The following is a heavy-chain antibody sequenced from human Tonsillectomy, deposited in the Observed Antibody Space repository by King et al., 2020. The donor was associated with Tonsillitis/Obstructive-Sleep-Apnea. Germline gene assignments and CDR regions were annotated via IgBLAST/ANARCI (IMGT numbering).Heavy chain of an antibody. CDR1: GFTFSSYG. J-gene: IGHJ4*02. D-gene: IGHD4-11*01. CDR3: ARWTTSYFDY. V-gene: IGHV3-33*01. CDR2: IWFDETNK. Sequence: VQLVESGGGVVQPGRSLRLSCAASGFTFSSYGMHWVRQAPGKGLEWVAVIWFDETNKYNADSVKVRFTISSDNSKNTLYLQMNSLRAEDTAVYYCARWTTSYFDYWGQGTLVTVSS.